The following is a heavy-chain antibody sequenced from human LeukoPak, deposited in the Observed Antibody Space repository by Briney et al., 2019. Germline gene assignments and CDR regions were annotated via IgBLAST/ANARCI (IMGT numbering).Heavy chain of an antibody. V-gene: IGHV3-30-3*01. Sequence: PGGSLRLSCAASGFTFSSYAMQWVRQAPGKGLEWVAVISYDGNSKSYADSVKGRFTISRDNSRNTLHLQMNSLITEDTAVYYCATNAYSSTQRSWFDPWGQGTLVTVSS. D-gene: IGHD6-13*01. CDR1: GFTFSSYA. CDR2: ISYDGNSK. CDR3: ATNAYSSTQRSWFDP. J-gene: IGHJ5*02.